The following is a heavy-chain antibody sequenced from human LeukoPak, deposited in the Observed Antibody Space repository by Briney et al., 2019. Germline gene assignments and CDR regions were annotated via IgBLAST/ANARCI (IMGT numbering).Heavy chain of an antibody. Sequence: GGSLRLSCAASGFTFSNYSMNWVRQAPGKGLEWVSSISTSITYTYYADSVKGRFTISRDNAKSSVYLQMNSLRAEDTAVHYCARDITIIRGVMSSELDYWGQGTLDTVSS. D-gene: IGHD3-10*01. V-gene: IGHV3-21*01. CDR1: GFTFSNYS. CDR3: ARDITIIRGVMSSELDY. J-gene: IGHJ4*02. CDR2: ISTSITYT.